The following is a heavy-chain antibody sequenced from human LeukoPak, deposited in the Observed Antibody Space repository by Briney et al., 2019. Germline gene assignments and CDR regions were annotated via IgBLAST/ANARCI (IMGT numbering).Heavy chain of an antibody. Sequence: PGGSLRLSCAASGFPFSSYEMNWVRQAPGKGLEWVSYISSSGSTIYYADSVKGRFTISRDNAKNSLYLQMNSLRAEDTAVYYCARGPSIAARYDAFDIWGQGTMVTVSS. CDR1: GFPFSSYE. V-gene: IGHV3-48*03. CDR3: ARGPSIAARYDAFDI. J-gene: IGHJ3*02. D-gene: IGHD6-6*01. CDR2: ISSSGSTI.